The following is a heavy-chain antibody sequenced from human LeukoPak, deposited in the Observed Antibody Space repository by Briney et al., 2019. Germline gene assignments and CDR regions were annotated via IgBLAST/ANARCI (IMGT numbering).Heavy chain of an antibody. V-gene: IGHV3-30-3*01. J-gene: IGHJ4*02. CDR2: ISYDGSNI. D-gene: IGHD6-13*01. CDR1: GFTFSSYA. CDR3: ARDRRPPYSSSWYFDY. Sequence: GGSLRLSCAASGFTFSSYAMHWVRQAPGKGLEWVAVISYDGSNIYYADSVKGRFTISRDNSKNTLYLQMNSLRAEDTAVYYCARDRRPPYSSSWYFDYWGQGTLVTISS.